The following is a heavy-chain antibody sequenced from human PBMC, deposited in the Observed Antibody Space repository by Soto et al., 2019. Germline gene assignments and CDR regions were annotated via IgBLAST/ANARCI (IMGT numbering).Heavy chain of an antibody. V-gene: IGHV3-15*01. D-gene: IGHD3-3*01. J-gene: IGHJ6*02. CDR3: TTELRFSSGMDV. CDR2: IKSKTDGGTT. CDR1: GFTFSNAW. Sequence: GGSLRLSCAASGFTFSNAWMSWVRQAPGKGLEWVGRIKSKTDGGTTDYAAPVKGRFTISRDDSKNTLYLQMNSLKTEDTAVYYCTTELRFSSGMDVWGQGTTVTVSS.